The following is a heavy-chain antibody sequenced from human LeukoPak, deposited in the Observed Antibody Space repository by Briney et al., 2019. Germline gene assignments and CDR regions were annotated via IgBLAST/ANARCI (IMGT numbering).Heavy chain of an antibody. CDR2: ISSSSYFI. CDR1: GFTFSTYT. J-gene: IGHJ4*02. CDR3: ARVYDSGYDFVGGPEYYFDY. Sequence: PGGSLRLSCAASGFTFSTYTMNWVRQAPGKGLEWVSSISSSSYFIYYADSVKGRFTISRDNSKNTLYLQMNSLRAEDTAVYYCARVYDSGYDFVGGPEYYFDYWGQGTLVTVSS. D-gene: IGHD5-12*01. V-gene: IGHV3-21*01.